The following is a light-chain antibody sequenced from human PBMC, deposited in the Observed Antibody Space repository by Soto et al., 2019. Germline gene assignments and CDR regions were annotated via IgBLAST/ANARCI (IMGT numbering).Light chain of an antibody. J-gene: IGKJ2*01. V-gene: IGKV3-20*01. CDR3: QQYDNSLYT. CDR1: QSVSNIY. Sequence: EIVLTQSPGTLSLSPGERATLSCRASQSVSNIYLAWYQQKPGQAPRLLIYGASSRATGIPDRFSGSGSGTEFTLTISRLEPEDFAVYYCQQYDNSLYTFGQGTKLEIK. CDR2: GAS.